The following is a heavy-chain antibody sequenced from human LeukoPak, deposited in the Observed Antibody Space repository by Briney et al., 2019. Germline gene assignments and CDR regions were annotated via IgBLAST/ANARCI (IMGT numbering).Heavy chain of an antibody. D-gene: IGHD3-10*01. CDR1: GFMFSSNW. J-gene: IGHJ4*02. Sequence: GGSLRLSCAASGFMFSSNWMSWVRQAPGKGLEWICRIKSKTDGETTNYAEPVRGRFTISRDDSKSAVYLQMNSLKIEDTAVYYCTTDLGTYYHGSQRLIPIDYWGQGTLVTVSS. CDR3: TTDLGTYYHGSQRLIPIDY. V-gene: IGHV3-15*01. CDR2: IKSKTDGETT.